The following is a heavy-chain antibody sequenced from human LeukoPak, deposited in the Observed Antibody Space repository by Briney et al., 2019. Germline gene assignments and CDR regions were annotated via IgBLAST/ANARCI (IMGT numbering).Heavy chain of an antibody. CDR1: GGTFSSYA. J-gene: IGHJ4*02. Sequence: VASVKVSCKASGGTFSSYAISWVRQAPGQGLEWMGRIIPILGIANYAQKFQGRVTVTADKSTSTAYMELSSLRSEDTAVYYCASLGVVTAGGSDYWGQGTLVTVSS. CDR3: ASLGVVTAGGSDY. V-gene: IGHV1-69*04. CDR2: IIPILGIA. D-gene: IGHD3-3*01.